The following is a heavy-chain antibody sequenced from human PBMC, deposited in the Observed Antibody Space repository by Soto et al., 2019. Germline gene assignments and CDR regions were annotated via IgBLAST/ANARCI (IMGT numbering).Heavy chain of an antibody. CDR3: AANPTSSYYYGMDV. V-gene: IGHV3-43*01. CDR2: ISWDGGST. J-gene: IGHJ6*02. Sequence: GGSLRLSCAASGFTFDDYTMHWVRQAPGKGLEWVSLISWDGGSTYYADSVKGRFTISRDNSKNSLYLQMNSLRTEDTALYYCAANPTSSYYYGMDVWGQGTTVTVSS. CDR1: GFTFDDYT.